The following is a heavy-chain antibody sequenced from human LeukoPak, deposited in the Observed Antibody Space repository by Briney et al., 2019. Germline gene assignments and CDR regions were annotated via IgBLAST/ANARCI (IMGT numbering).Heavy chain of an antibody. Sequence: PSETLSLTCTVSGGSISSYYWSWIRQPPGKGLEWIGYIYYSGSTNYNPSLKSRVTISVDTSKNQFSLKLSSVTAADTAVYYCARQAYTYGPFDYWGQGTLVTVSS. CDR1: GGSISSYY. CDR3: ARQAYTYGPFDY. V-gene: IGHV4-59*08. J-gene: IGHJ4*02. CDR2: IYYSGST. D-gene: IGHD5-18*01.